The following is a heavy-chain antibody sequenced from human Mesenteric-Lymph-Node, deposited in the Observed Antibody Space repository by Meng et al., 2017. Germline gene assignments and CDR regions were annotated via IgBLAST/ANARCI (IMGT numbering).Heavy chain of an antibody. CDR2: ISWNSGSI. V-gene: IGHV3-9*01. CDR1: GFTFDDYA. D-gene: IGHD3-22*01. CDR3: AKDRRVVITTPEFDY. J-gene: IGHJ4*02. Sequence: SLKISCAASGFTFDDYAMHWVRQAPGKGLEWVSGISWNSGSIGYADSVKGRFTISRDNAKNSLYLQMNSPRAEDTALYYCAKDRRVVITTPEFDYWGQGTLVTVSS.